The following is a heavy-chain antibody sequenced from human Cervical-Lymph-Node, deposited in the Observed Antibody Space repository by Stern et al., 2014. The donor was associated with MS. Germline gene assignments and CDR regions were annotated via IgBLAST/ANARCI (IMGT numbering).Heavy chain of an antibody. V-gene: IGHV1-18*04. Sequence: QLQLVQSGAEVKKPGASVKVSCKASGYTFTSYGISWVRQAPGQGLEWLGWINAYNGQTTDAQKLQGRVTMTTDTSTSTAYMELRSLRSDDTAVYYCAREAITYYDILTGYAHPLDAFDIWGQGTMVTVSS. CDR3: AREAITYYDILTGYAHPLDAFDI. D-gene: IGHD3-9*01. CDR1: GYTFTSYG. CDR2: INAYNGQT. J-gene: IGHJ3*02.